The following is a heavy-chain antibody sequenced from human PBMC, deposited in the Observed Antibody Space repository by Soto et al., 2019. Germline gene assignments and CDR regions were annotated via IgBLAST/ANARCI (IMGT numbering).Heavy chain of an antibody. CDR2: IYSNGDT. J-gene: IGHJ4*02. D-gene: IGHD2-8*01. CDR3: ARKSDSSPVPEADGV. V-gene: IGHV3-53*02. CDR1: GFSVGSNY. Sequence: EVQLVETGGGLIQPGGSLRLSCAASGFSVGSNYMTWVRQSPGKGLEWVSLIYSNGDTDYADSVKGRFSISRDNFKNTLYLQMNNLRVEDTAVYHCARKSDSSPVPEADGVWGRGTLVTVSS.